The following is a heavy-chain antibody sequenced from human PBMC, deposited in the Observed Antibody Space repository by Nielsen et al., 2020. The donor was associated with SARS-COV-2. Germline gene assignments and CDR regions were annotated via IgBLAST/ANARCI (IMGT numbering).Heavy chain of an antibody. CDR2: INPNSGGT. CDR3: AAARGSWAFDY. Sequence: ASVKVSCKASGYTFTGYYMHWVRQAPGQGLEWMGRINPNSGGTNYAQKFQGRVTMTRDTSISTAYMELSSLRSEDTAVYYCAAARGSWAFDYWGQGTLVTVSS. CDR1: GYTFTGYY. V-gene: IGHV1-2*06. D-gene: IGHD2-15*01. J-gene: IGHJ4*02.